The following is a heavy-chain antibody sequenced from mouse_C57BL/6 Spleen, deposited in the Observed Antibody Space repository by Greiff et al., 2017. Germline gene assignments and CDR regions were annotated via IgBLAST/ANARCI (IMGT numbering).Heavy chain of an antibody. D-gene: IGHD1-1*01. Sequence: VKVVESGAELVRPGASVKLSCKASGYTFTDYYINWVKQRPGQGLEWIARIYPGSGNTYYNEKFKGKATLTAEKSSSTAYMQLSSLTSEDSAVYFCARRLITTVVARYYFDYWGQGTTLTVSS. CDR1: GYTFTDYY. CDR3: ARRLITTVVARYYFDY. V-gene: IGHV1-76*01. CDR2: IYPGSGNT. J-gene: IGHJ2*01.